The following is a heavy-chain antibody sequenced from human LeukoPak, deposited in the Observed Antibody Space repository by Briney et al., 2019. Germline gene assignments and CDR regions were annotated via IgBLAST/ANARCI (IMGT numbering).Heavy chain of an antibody. CDR2: MNPNSGNT. Sequence: ASVKVSCKTSGYSFTGYYLHWVRQATGQGLEWMGWMNPNSGNTGYAQKFQGRVTITRNTSISTAYMELSSLRSEDTAVYYCARGRIVVGNFDYWGQGTLVTVSS. CDR1: GYSFTGYY. J-gene: IGHJ4*02. V-gene: IGHV1-8*03. D-gene: IGHD2-21*01. CDR3: ARGRIVVGNFDY.